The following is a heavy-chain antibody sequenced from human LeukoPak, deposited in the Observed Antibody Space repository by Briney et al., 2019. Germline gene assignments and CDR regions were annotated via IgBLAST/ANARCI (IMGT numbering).Heavy chain of an antibody. V-gene: IGHV5-51*01. CDR1: GYRFTFYW. Sequence: EESLKISCKGSGYRFTFYWIGWVRQMPEKGLEWMGIINPENSDTRYSPSFQGQVTISADKSISTAYLQWSSLQASDTAMYYCARPLYYYGSGNAFEIWGQGTMVTVSS. J-gene: IGHJ3*02. D-gene: IGHD3-10*01. CDR3: ARPLYYYGSGNAFEI. CDR2: INPENSDT.